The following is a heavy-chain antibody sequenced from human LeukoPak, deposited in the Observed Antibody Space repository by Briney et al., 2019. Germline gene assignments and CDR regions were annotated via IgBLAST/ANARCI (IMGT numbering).Heavy chain of an antibody. J-gene: IGHJ4*02. CDR1: GGSISSSSYY. Sequence: SGTLSLTCTVSGGSISSSSYYWGWIRQPPGKGLEWIGSIYYSGSTYYNPSLKSRVTISVDTSKNQFSLKLSSVTAADTAVYYCAREGGVTTWDYWGQGTLVTVSS. CDR3: AREGGVTTWDY. CDR2: IYYSGST. V-gene: IGHV4-39*07. D-gene: IGHD4-17*01.